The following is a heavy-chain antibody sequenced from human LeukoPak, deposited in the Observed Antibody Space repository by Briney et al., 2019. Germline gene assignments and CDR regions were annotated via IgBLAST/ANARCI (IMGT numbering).Heavy chain of an antibody. CDR2: INHSGST. J-gene: IGHJ6*02. D-gene: IGHD3-3*01. Sequence: KPSETLSLTCAVYGGSFSGYYWSWIRQPPGKGLEWIGEINHSGSTNYNPSLKSRVTISVDTSKNQFSLKLSSVTAADTAVYYCASRHYDFWSGTPPDAWGQGTTVTVSS. V-gene: IGHV4-34*01. CDR1: GGSFSGYY. CDR3: ASRHYDFWSGTPPDA.